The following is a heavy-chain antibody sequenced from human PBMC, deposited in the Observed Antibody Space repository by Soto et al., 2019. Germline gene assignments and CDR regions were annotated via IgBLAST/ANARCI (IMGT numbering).Heavy chain of an antibody. D-gene: IGHD3-22*01. V-gene: IGHV4-31*03. CDR2: IYYTGSA. J-gene: IGHJ4*02. Sequence: SETLSLTCTVSGGSISSGGYYWSWIRQHPGKGLEWIGYIYYTGSAYYNPSLKSRLTISVDTSNNQFSLKLSSVTAEDTAVYYCAREAYYYDSSGYFSKYFDSWGQGTLVTVSS. CDR1: GGSISSGGYY. CDR3: AREAYYYDSSGYFSKYFDS.